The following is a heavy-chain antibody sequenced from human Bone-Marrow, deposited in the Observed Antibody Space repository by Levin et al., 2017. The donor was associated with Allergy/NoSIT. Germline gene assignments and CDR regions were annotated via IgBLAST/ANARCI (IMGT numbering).Heavy chain of an antibody. J-gene: IGHJ4*02. CDR2: LSWNSGSQ. D-gene: IGHD6-19*01. V-gene: IGHV3-9*01. CDR1: FFPFSSSS. Sequence: GGSLSLSFFFSFFPFSSSSLHWVRQAPGKGLEWVSGLSWNSGSQGYADSVKGRFTLSLSHGKNSLYLQMNSLRAEDTALYYCVRDSGFVAVAGSHFDYWGQGTLVTVSS. CDR3: VRDSGFVAVAGSHFDY.